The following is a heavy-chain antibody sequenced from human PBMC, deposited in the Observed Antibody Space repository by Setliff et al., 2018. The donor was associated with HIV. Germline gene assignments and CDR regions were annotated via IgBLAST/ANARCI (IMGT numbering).Heavy chain of an antibody. CDR2: ISSRGST. V-gene: IGHV4-31*03. D-gene: IGHD3-22*01. Sequence: PSETLSLTCTVSGVSISSGGYYWNWIRQHPGKGLEWIGYISSRGSTYYNPSLKSRITMSVDTSQNQVSLKLSSVTAADTAVYYCARHVVVVITVPNWFDPWGQGTLVTVSS. J-gene: IGHJ5*02. CDR1: GVSISSGGYY. CDR3: ARHVVVVITVPNWFDP.